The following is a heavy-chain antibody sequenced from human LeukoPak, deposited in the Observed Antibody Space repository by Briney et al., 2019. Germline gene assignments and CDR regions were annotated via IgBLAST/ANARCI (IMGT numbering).Heavy chain of an antibody. CDR1: GFTFSSYS. CDR3: ARDLYDWNANRFDP. J-gene: IGHJ5*02. Sequence: GGSLRLSCAASGFTFSSYSMSWVRHPPGKGLVWVSRINTDGGSTIYADSVKGRFTISRDNAKNTLYLQMNSLRAEDTAVYYCARDLYDWNANRFDPWGEGTLVTVSS. V-gene: IGHV3-74*01. CDR2: INTDGGST. D-gene: IGHD1-1*01.